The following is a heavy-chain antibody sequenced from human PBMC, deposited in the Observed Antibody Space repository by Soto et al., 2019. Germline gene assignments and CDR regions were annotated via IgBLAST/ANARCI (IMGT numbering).Heavy chain of an antibody. J-gene: IGHJ6*02. V-gene: IGHV3-53*01. CDR3: AGLGQGSYYSRLNYYYCMDV. D-gene: IGHD3-10*01. CDR2: IYSGGST. Sequence: GGSLRLSCAASGFTVSSNYLSWVRQAPGKGLEWVSVIYSGGSTYYADSVKGRFTISRDNSKNTLYLQMNSLRAEDTAVYYCAGLGQGSYYSRLNYYYCMDVWGQGTTVTVSS. CDR1: GFTVSSNY.